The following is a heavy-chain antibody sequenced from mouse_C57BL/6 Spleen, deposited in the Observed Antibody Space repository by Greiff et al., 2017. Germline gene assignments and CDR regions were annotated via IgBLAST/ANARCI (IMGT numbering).Heavy chain of an antibody. CDR1: GFTFSDYG. D-gene: IGHD1-1*01. CDR2: ISSGSSTN. Sequence: EVKLVESGGGLVKPGGSLKLSCAASGFTFSDYGMHWVRQAPEKGLEWVAYISSGSSTNYYADTVKGRFTISRDNAKNTLFLQMTSRRSEDTAMYYCARCGSSLYYFDYWGQGTTLTVSS. CDR3: ARCGSSLYYFDY. J-gene: IGHJ2*01. V-gene: IGHV5-17*01.